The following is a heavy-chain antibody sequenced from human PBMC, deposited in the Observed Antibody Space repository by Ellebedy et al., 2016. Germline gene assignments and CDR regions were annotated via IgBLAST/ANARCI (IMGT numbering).Heavy chain of an antibody. J-gene: IGHJ4*02. CDR3: ARVDILTGYYLGDFDY. CDR2: ITFSGADT. D-gene: IGHD3-9*01. CDR1: GFSFSSNS. V-gene: IGHV3-23*01. Sequence: GGSLRLSCAASGFSFSSNSMHWVQAPGKGLEWVSAITFSGADTYYADSIKGRFTISRDNSRNTLYLQMNSLRAEDTAVYYCARVDILTGYYLGDFDYWGQGTLVTVSS.